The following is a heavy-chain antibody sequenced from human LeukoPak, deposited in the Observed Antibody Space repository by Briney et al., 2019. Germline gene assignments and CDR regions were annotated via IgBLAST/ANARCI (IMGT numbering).Heavy chain of an antibody. V-gene: IGHV3-7*01. D-gene: IGHD4-17*01. CDR1: GFTFSSYW. CDR3: ARDKYGDYRGYYFDY. J-gene: IGHJ4*02. CDR2: IKQDGSEK. Sequence: GGSLRLSCAASGFTFSSYWMSWVRQAPGKGLEWVANIKQDGSEKYYVDSVKGRFTISRDNAKNSLYLQMNSLRAEDTAVYYCARDKYGDYRGYYFDYWGQGTLVTVSS.